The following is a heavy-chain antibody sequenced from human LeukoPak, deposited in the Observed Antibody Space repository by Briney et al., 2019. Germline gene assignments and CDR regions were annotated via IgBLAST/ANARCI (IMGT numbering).Heavy chain of an antibody. CDR3: ARDPQDRYYFDY. CDR2: ISSTSSFI. Sequence: GGSLRLSCAASGFTFSSYSMNWVRQAPGKGLEWVSFISSTSSFIYYADSLKGRFTISRDNAKNSLYLQMDSLRAEDTAVYYCARDPQDRYYFDYWGQGTLVTVSS. V-gene: IGHV3-21*01. CDR1: GFTFSSYS. D-gene: IGHD2-15*01. J-gene: IGHJ4*02.